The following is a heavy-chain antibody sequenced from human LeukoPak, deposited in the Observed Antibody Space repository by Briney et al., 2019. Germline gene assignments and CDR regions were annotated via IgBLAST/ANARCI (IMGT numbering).Heavy chain of an antibody. CDR3: ARDVYYDFWSGEGNYYYYMDV. Sequence: SVKVSCKASGGTFSSYAISWVRQAPGQGLEWMGGIIPIFGTANYAQKFQGRVTITADESTSTAYMELSSLRSEDTAVYYCARDVYYDFWSGEGNYYYYMDVWGKGTTVTVSS. D-gene: IGHD3-3*01. J-gene: IGHJ6*03. CDR2: IIPIFGTA. CDR1: GGTFSSYA. V-gene: IGHV1-69*13.